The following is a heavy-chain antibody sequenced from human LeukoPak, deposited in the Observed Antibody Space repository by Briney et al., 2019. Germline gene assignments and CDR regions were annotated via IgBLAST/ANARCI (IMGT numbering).Heavy chain of an antibody. V-gene: IGHV4-39*01. Sequence: SETLSLTCTVSGGSISRSSYFWAWIRQPPGKGLEWIGSIYYSGSTYYNPSLNSRVTISVDTSKNQFSLNLSSVTAADTAVYYCARLITAFQAFDSWGQGTLVTVSS. D-gene: IGHD3-16*01. CDR1: GGSISRSSYF. CDR3: ARLITAFQAFDS. J-gene: IGHJ4*02. CDR2: IYYSGST.